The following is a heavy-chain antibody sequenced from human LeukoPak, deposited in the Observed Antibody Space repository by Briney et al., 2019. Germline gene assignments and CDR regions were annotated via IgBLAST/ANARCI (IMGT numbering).Heavy chain of an antibody. V-gene: IGHV3-23*01. CDR3: AKQIIAAAGANYYFDY. D-gene: IGHD6-13*01. J-gene: IGHJ4*02. Sequence: GGSLRLSCAASGFTFSSYAMSWVRQAPGKGLEWVSAIGGSGGSTYYADSVKGRFTISRDNSKNTLYLQMNSLRAEDTAVYYCAKQIIAAAGANYYFDYWGQGTLVTVSS. CDR2: IGGSGGST. CDR1: GFTFSSYA.